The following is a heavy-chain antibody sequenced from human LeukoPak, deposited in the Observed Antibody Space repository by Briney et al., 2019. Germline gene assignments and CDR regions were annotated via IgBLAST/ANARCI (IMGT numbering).Heavy chain of an antibody. D-gene: IGHD3-3*01. CDR3: ARERGYYDFWSGYYTPPYYFDY. J-gene: IGHJ4*02. CDR1: GGSISSYY. Sequence: PSETLSLTCTVSGGSISSYYWSWIRQPPGKGLEWIGYIYYSGSTNYNPSLKSRVTISVDTSKNQFSLKLSSVTAADTAVYYCARERGYYDFWSGYYTPPYYFDYWGQGTLVTVSS. V-gene: IGHV4-59*12. CDR2: IYYSGST.